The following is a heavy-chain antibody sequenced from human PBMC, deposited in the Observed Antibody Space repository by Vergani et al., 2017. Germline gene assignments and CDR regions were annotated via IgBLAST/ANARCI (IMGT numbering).Heavy chain of an antibody. CDR1: GGTFSSYA. Sequence: QVQLVQSGAEVKKPGSSVKVSCKASGGTFSSYAISWVRPAPGQGLEWMGRIIPILGIANYAQKFQGRVTITADKSTSTAYMELSSLRSEDTAVYYCASVPGAAEGDYWGQGTLVTVSS. CDR2: IIPILGIA. CDR3: ASVPGAAEGDY. J-gene: IGHJ4*02. V-gene: IGHV1-69*04. D-gene: IGHD6-13*01.